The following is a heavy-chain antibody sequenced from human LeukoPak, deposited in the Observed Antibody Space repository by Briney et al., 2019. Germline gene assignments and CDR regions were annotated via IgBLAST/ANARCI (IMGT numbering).Heavy chain of an antibody. Sequence: GRSLRLSCAASGFTFDDYAMHWVRQAPGKGLEWVSGISWNSGSIGYADSVKGRFTISRDNAKNSLYLQMNSLRAEDTAVYYCARIIGAPYYYDSSGYSDYWGQGTLVTVSS. D-gene: IGHD3-22*01. CDR1: GFTFDDYA. CDR2: ISWNSGSI. J-gene: IGHJ4*02. V-gene: IGHV3-9*01. CDR3: ARIIGAPYYYDSSGYSDY.